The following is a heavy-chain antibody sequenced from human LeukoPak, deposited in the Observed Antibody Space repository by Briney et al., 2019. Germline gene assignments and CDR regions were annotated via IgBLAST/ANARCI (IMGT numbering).Heavy chain of an antibody. Sequence: SETLSLTCTVSGGSISSSSYYWGWIRQPPGKGLEWIGSIYYSGSTYYNPSLKSRVTISVDTSKNQFSLKLSSVTAADTAVYYCARPLGYCSGGSCYGRFDPWGQGTLVTVSS. CDR3: ARPLGYCSGGSCYGRFDP. D-gene: IGHD2-15*01. CDR2: IYYSGST. J-gene: IGHJ5*02. CDR1: GGSISSSSYY. V-gene: IGHV4-39*01.